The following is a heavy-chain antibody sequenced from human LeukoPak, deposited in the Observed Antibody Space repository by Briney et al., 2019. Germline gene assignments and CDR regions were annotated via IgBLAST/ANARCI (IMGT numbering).Heavy chain of an antibody. J-gene: IGHJ6*02. V-gene: IGHV3-23*01. Sequence: GGSLRLSCAASGFTFSNYVMSWVRQAPEKGLEWVSGISGSGGSTHYADTVKGRFTLSRDNSKNTLYLQMNSLRAEDTAVYYCTKSVEATAVWGSYYYGMDVWGQGTTVTVSS. D-gene: IGHD3-16*01. CDR2: ISGSGGST. CDR1: GFTFSNYV. CDR3: TKSVEATAVWGSYYYGMDV.